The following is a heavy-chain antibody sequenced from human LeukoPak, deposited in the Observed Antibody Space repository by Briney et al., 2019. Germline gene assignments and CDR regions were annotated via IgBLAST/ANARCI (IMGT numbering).Heavy chain of an antibody. J-gene: IGHJ4*02. D-gene: IGHD6-13*01. CDR1: GYTFTGYY. CDR3: ARDLFGVAAAAFDY. V-gene: IGHV1-2*02. Sequence: GASVRVSCKASGYTFTGYYMHWVRQAPGQGLEWMGWINPNSGGTNYAQKFQGRVTMTRDTSISTAYMELSRLRSDDTAVYYCARDLFGVAAAAFDYWGQGTLVTVSS. CDR2: INPNSGGT.